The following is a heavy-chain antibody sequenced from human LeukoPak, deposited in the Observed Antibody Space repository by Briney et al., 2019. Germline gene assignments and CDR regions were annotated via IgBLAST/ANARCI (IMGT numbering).Heavy chain of an antibody. CDR2: INPNSGGT. J-gene: IGHJ5*02. CDR1: GYTFTGYY. CDR3: ARARDQFYYDSSGYYP. Sequence: ASVKVSCKASGYTFTGYYMHWVRQAPGQGLEWMGWINPNSGGTNYAQNFQGRVTMTRDTSISTAYTELSRLTSDDTAVYYCARARDQFYYDSSGYYPWGQGTLVTVSS. D-gene: IGHD3-22*01. V-gene: IGHV1-2*02.